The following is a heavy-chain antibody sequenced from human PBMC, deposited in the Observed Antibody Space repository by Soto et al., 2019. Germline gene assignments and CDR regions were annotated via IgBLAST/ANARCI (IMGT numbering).Heavy chain of an antibody. CDR2: IVPIYRTA. Sequence: QVQLVQSGAEVKKPGSSVKVSCTASGGTFSSYRINWVRQAPGQGLEWVGGIVPIYRTADYAQKFQGRVTITADESARTAYMELRSLKSQETAVYYCARDSGAKLSSSWGQGTLVTVSS. J-gene: IGHJ4*02. CDR1: GGTFSSYR. V-gene: IGHV1-69*01. D-gene: IGHD6-13*01. CDR3: ARDSGAKLSSS.